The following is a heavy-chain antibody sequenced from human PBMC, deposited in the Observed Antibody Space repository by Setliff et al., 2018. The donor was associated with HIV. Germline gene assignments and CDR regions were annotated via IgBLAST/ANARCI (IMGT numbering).Heavy chain of an antibody. Sequence: ASVKVSCKASGYTFTGHYLHWVRQAPGQGLEWLGWVNPNSGDAIYAQNFQGRVTMTRDTSINAAYMELRGLRAEDTAVYYCARLAYYDFWNGYSYYMDVWGKGTTVTVSS. CDR1: GYTFTGHY. V-gene: IGHV1-2*02. CDR2: VNPNSGDA. J-gene: IGHJ6*03. CDR3: ARLAYYDFWNGYSYYMDV. D-gene: IGHD3-3*01.